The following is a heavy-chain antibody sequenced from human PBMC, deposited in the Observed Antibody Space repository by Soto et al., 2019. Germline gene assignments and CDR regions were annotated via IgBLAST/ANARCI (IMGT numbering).Heavy chain of an antibody. V-gene: IGHV4-34*01. CDR2: INHSGST. D-gene: IGHD5-12*01. CDR3: ARAAGAGYRDGYNYLRSGGKFLDY. J-gene: IGHJ4*02. Sequence: QVQLQQWGAGLLKPSETLSLTCAVYGGSFSGYYWSWIRPPPGKGLEWSGEINHSGSTNYHPSLKSRVTISVDTSKNQFSLKLSSVTAADTAVYYCARAAGAGYRDGYNYLRSGGKFLDYWGQGTLVTVSS. CDR1: GGSFSGYY.